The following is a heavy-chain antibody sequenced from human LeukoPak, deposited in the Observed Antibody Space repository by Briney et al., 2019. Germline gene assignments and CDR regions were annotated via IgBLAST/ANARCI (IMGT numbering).Heavy chain of an antibody. CDR2: ISSRDNTI. CDR1: GFTFSSYE. V-gene: IGHV3-48*01. CDR3: ARDLTMVR. J-gene: IGHJ4*02. D-gene: IGHD3-10*01. Sequence: PGGSLRLSCAASGFTFSSYEMHWVRQAPGKGPEWVSYISSRDNTIYYADSVKGRFTISRDNAKNSLYLQMNSLRAEDTAVYYCARDLTMVRWGQGTLVTVSS.